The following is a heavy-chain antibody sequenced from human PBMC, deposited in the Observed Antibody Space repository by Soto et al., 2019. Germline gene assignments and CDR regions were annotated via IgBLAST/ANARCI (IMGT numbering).Heavy chain of an antibody. J-gene: IGHJ6*02. CDR1: GGTPSNSA. V-gene: IGHV1-69*01. Sequence: QVHLLLQSGAEVKKPVSSVKVSCKASGGTPSNSAISWVRQAPGQGLEWMGGIIPVFGLVKYAQNFQVRVTITADESTNTAYMELSSMRPEDTAVYYCAGGRIVVVGSRASYGMDVWGQGTTVTVSS. CDR3: AGGRIVVVGSRASYGMDV. D-gene: IGHD3-22*01. CDR2: IIPVFGLV.